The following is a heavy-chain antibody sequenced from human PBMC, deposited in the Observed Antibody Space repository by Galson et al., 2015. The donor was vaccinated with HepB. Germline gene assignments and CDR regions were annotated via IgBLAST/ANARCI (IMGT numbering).Heavy chain of an antibody. CDR2: ISTYNGNT. D-gene: IGHD5-12*01. CDR3: ASVLLLYGGCSNP. J-gene: IGHJ5*02. Sequence: PGQGLEWMGWISTYNGNTNYAQKLQGRVTMTTDTSTSTAYMELRSLRSDDTAVYYCASVLLLYGGCSNPWGQGTLVTVSS. V-gene: IGHV1-18*01.